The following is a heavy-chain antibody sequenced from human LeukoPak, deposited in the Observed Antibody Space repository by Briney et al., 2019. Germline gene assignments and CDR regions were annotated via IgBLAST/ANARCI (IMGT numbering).Heavy chain of an antibody. CDR1: GFTVSTYY. Sequence: AGGSLRLSCAASGFTVSTYYMSWVRQAPGKGLEWISILYSGGNTYYADSVKGRFIISRDSFKNTLFLQMNSLRVEDTAVYYCARDREAYCGNANCYMRWFDSWGPGTLVTVSS. CDR3: ARDREAYCGNANCYMRWFDS. D-gene: IGHD2-2*02. J-gene: IGHJ5*01. CDR2: LYSGGNT. V-gene: IGHV3-53*01.